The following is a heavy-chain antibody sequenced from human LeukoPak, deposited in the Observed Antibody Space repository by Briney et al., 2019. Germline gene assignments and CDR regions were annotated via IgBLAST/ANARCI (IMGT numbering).Heavy chain of an antibody. D-gene: IGHD5-18*01. CDR1: GGSISSYY. J-gene: IGHJ4*02. CDR2: MYTSGTT. CDR3: ARAGYSYGTGYYFDY. V-gene: IGHV4-4*07. Sequence: PSETLSLTCTVSGGSISSYYLSWIRQPAGKGLEWIGRMYTSGTTNYNPSLRSRVTISLDTSKNQFSLRLSSVTAADAAVYYCARAGYSYGTGYYFDYWGQGALVTVSS.